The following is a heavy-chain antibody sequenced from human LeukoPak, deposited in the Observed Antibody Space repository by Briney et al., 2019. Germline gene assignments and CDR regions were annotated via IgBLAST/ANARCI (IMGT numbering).Heavy chain of an antibody. Sequence: PGGSLRLSCAASGFTFSNSWMPWVCQAPEKGLEWVADIKCDGIEKNYVDSVKGRLTISRDNAKNSLYLQMNSLRAEDTAVYYCAKDRYYYDSSIGLYYFDYWGQGTLVTVSS. V-gene: IGHV3-52*01. CDR3: AKDRYYYDSSIGLYYFDY. J-gene: IGHJ4*02. CDR2: IKCDGIEK. CDR1: GFTFSNSW. D-gene: IGHD3-22*01.